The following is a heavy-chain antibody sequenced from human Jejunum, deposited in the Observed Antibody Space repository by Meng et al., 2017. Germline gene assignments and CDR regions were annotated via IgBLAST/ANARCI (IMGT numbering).Heavy chain of an antibody. V-gene: IGHV3-30*01. D-gene: IGHD2-21*02. CDR3: ARDWGSTCGRDCRCITH. J-gene: IGHJ4*02. CDR1: GFTFTNYA. CDR2: ISYDGSYE. Sequence: GESLKISCAASGFTFTNYAMHWVRQAPGKGLEWVAVISYDGSYEHYADSVKGRFTISRDNSKNTVFLQMNSLRGDDTALYSCARDWGSTCGRDCRCITHWGQGTLVTVSS.